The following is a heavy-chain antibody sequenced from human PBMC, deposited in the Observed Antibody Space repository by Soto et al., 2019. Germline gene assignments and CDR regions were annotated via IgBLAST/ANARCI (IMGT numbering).Heavy chain of an antibody. CDR1: GFSLTTSGEG. D-gene: IGHD2-15*01. J-gene: IGHJ4*02. V-gene: IGHV2-5*02. CDR3: AHVNRAGGSRVDY. Sequence: QITLKESGPPLLKPTQTLTVTCTFSGFSLTTSGEGVGGIRQPPGQALEWLVSLYWDDKERYSPSLKTRLSITKGRASNQVLLTMTDRDPVDTATYYCAHVNRAGGSRVDYWGQGTLVTVSS. CDR2: LYWDDKE.